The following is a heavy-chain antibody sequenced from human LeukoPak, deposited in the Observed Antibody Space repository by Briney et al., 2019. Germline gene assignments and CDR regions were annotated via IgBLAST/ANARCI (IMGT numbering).Heavy chain of an antibody. Sequence: GGSLRLSCAVSGFTFSSYEMNWVRQAPGKGLGWVSYISSSGTYIYYADSVKGRFTISRDNAKNSLYLQMNSLRAEDTGVYYCARGRGVVATTTQGDWGQGTLVTVSS. J-gene: IGHJ4*02. CDR2: ISSSGTYI. V-gene: IGHV3-48*03. CDR3: ARGRGVVATTTQGD. CDR1: GFTFSSYE. D-gene: IGHD1-26*01.